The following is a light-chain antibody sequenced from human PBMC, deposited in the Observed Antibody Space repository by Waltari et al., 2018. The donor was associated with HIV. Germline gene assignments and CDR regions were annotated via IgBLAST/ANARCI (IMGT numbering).Light chain of an antibody. CDR2: KAS. CDR1: QSISNW. CDR3: QHYNSYSFT. J-gene: IGKJ3*01. V-gene: IGKV1-5*03. Sequence: DIQMTKSPSTLPASVGNRATITCRASQSISNWLAWYQQKPGKAPKLLIYKASSLESGVPSRFSGSGSGTEFSLTISSLQPDDFAIYYCQHYNSYSFTFGPGTKVGIK.